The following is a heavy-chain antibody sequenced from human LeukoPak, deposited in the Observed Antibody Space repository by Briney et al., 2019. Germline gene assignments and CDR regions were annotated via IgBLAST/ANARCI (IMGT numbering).Heavy chain of an antibody. CDR3: ARDGDYYDSSAHDY. D-gene: IGHD3-22*01. CDR1: GFTFSSYG. Sequence: PGGSLRLSCAASGFTFSSYGMHRVRQAPGKGLEWVAVIWYDGSNKYYADSVKGRFTISRDNSKNTLYLQMNSLRAEDTAVYYCARDGDYYDSSAHDYWGQGTLVTVSS. J-gene: IGHJ4*02. CDR2: IWYDGSNK. V-gene: IGHV3-33*01.